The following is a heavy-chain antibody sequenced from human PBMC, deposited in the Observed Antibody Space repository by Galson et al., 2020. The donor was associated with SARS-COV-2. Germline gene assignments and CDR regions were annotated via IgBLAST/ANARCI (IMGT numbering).Heavy chain of an antibody. D-gene: IGHD3-10*01. V-gene: IGHV4-31*03. Sequence: ASETLSLTCTVSGGSISNGGYYWNWIRQHPGKGLEWIGDISDSGSTHYNPSLKSRASISVDTSKNQFSLNLRSMTAADTAVYYCARDRGRIGLWRTGGGLDYWGRGSLVTVSS. CDR2: ISDSGST. CDR3: ARDRGRIGLWRTGGGLDY. J-gene: IGHJ4*02. CDR1: GGSISNGGYY.